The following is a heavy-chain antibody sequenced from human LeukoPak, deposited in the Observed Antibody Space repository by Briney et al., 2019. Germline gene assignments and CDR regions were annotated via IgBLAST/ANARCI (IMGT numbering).Heavy chain of an antibody. CDR3: ASMTHSSAFDI. J-gene: IGHJ3*02. Sequence: PGGSLRLSXAASGFTFSSYWMSWVRQAPGKGVEWVANIKQDGSEKYYVDSVKGRFTISRDNAKNSLYLQMNSLRAEDTAVYYCASMTHSSAFDIWGQGAMVTVSS. CDR1: GFTFSSYW. V-gene: IGHV3-7*01. CDR2: IKQDGSEK. D-gene: IGHD2/OR15-2a*01.